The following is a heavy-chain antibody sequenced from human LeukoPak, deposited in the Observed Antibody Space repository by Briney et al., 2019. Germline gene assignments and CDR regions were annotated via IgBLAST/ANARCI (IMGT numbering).Heavy chain of an antibody. CDR1: ADHLRDYY. CDR3: ARVQWELRYFDY. Sequence: SETLSLTCSVSADHLRDYYWNWVRQSPEKGLEWIGYIYYSGNTDYNPSLQSRVSMSVDTSNNQFSLKLSSVTAADTAVYYCARVQWELRYFDYWGQGTLVTVSS. D-gene: IGHD1-26*01. V-gene: IGHV4-59*01. CDR2: IYYSGNT. J-gene: IGHJ4*02.